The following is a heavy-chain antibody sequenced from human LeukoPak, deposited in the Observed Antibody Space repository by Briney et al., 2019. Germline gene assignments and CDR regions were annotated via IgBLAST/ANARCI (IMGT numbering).Heavy chain of an antibody. D-gene: IGHD3-10*01. CDR3: ARGAIMVRGVIITTFDY. J-gene: IGHJ4*02. Sequence: SETLSLTCVVSGGSISTSNWWSWVRQPPGKGLEWIGEINHSGSTNYNPSLKSRVTISVDTSKNQFSLKLSSVTAADTAVYYCARGAIMVRGVIITTFDYWGQGTLVTVSS. V-gene: IGHV4-4*02. CDR2: INHSGST. CDR1: GGSISTSNW.